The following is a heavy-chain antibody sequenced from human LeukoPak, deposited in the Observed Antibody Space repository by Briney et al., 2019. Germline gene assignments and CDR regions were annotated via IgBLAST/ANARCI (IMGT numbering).Heavy chain of an antibody. J-gene: IGHJ4*02. D-gene: IGHD3-22*01. CDR2: ISGSGGGT. CDR1: GFSFSNYA. Sequence: GGSLRLSCVPSGFSFSNYAMSWVRQAPGKGLEWVSGISGSGGGTHYVDSEKGRFTISRDKTKNTLYLQMNSLRAENTAVYYCAKSSYYDASGYYREYYFDSWGQGTLVTVSS. V-gene: IGHV3-23*01. CDR3: AKSSYYDASGYYREYYFDS.